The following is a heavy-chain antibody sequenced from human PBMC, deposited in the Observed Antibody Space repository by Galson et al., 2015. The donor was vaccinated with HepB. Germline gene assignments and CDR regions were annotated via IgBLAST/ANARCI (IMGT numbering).Heavy chain of an antibody. Sequence: SVKVSCKASGGTFSSYAISWVRRAPGQGLEWMGGIIPIFGTANYAQKFQGRVTITADESTSTAYMELSSLRSEDTAVYYCARGPKHYYDSSVPKGSYYMDVWGKGTTVTVSS. CDR2: IIPIFGTA. CDR1: GGTFSSYA. D-gene: IGHD3-22*01. CDR3: ARGPKHYYDSSVPKGSYYMDV. J-gene: IGHJ6*03. V-gene: IGHV1-69*13.